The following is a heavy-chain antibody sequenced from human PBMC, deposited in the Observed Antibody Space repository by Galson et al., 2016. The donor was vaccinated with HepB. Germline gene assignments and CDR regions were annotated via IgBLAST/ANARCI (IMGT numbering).Heavy chain of an antibody. J-gene: IGHJ4*02. CDR3: VANGYYSLEY. CDR2: IYHTGGT. V-gene: IGHV4-4*02. Sequence: SETLSLTCAVSGGSISSTNWWSWVRQPPGKGLEWIGEIYHTGGTNYNPSLKSRVTISVDKSKNQFSLALSSVTAADTAVYYCVANGYYSLEYWGQGTLVSVSS. D-gene: IGHD3-22*01. CDR1: GGSISSTNW.